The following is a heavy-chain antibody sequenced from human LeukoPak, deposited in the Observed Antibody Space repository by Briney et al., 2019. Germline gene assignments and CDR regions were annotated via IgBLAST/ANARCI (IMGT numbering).Heavy chain of an antibody. V-gene: IGHV4-59*01. D-gene: IGHD1-26*01. Sequence: SETLSLTCTVSGGSIRSYYWSWIQQPPGKGLEWIGHISDSGGTNFNPSLKSRVTISVDTSKNQFSLKLSSVTAADTAVYYCARGRSGSYYRFDYWGQGTLVTVSS. J-gene: IGHJ4*02. CDR2: ISDSGGT. CDR3: ARGRSGSYYRFDY. CDR1: GGSIRSYY.